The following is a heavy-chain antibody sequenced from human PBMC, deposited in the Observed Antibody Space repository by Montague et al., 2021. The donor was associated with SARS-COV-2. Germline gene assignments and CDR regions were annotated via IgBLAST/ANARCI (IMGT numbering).Heavy chain of an antibody. Sequence: LSGDSVSSNSAAWNWIRQSPSRGLEWLGRTYYRSKWYNDYAVSVKSRITINPDTSKDQFSLQLNSVTPEDTAVYYCARDDPYCTNGVCYTGNWFDPWGQGTLVTVSS. D-gene: IGHD2-8*01. CDR1: GDSVSSNSAA. CDR3: ARDDPYCTNGVCYTGNWFDP. CDR2: TYYRSKWYN. J-gene: IGHJ5*02. V-gene: IGHV6-1*01.